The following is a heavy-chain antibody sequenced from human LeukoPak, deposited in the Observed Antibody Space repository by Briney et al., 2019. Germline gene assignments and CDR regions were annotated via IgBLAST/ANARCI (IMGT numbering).Heavy chain of an antibody. D-gene: IGHD2-2*01. J-gene: IGHJ4*02. CDR1: GYTFTGYY. Sequence: ASVKVSCKASGYTFTGYYMHWVRQAPGQGLEWMGWINPNRGGTNYAQKFQGRVTMTRDTSISTAYMELSRLRSDDTAVYYCARGGIVVVPAACLDYWGQGTLVTVSS. V-gene: IGHV1-2*02. CDR2: INPNRGGT. CDR3: ARGGIVVVPAACLDY.